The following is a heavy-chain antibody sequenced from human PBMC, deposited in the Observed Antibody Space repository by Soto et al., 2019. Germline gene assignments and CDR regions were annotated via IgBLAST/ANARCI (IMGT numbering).Heavy chain of an antibody. Sequence: SETLSLTCAVSGGSISSGGYSWSWIRQPPGKGLEWIGYIYYSGSTNYNPSLKSRVTISVDTSKNQFSLKLSSVTAADTAVYYCARDWRYSSDWYSYWGQGTLVTVSS. D-gene: IGHD6-19*01. J-gene: IGHJ4*02. CDR1: GGSISSGGYS. V-gene: IGHV4-61*08. CDR3: ARDWRYSSDWYSY. CDR2: IYYSGST.